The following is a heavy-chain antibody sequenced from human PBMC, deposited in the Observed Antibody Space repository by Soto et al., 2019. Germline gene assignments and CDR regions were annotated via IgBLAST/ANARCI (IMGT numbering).Heavy chain of an antibody. D-gene: IGHD2-15*01. V-gene: IGHV4-4*02. J-gene: IGHJ3*02. CDR3: ARYCGGGSCFFGAFEI. CDR1: GVSINSANW. Sequence: SDTLSLTCTVSGVSINSANWWTWVRQSPGKGLEWIGEIYHSGSTNFNPSLKSRVTISVDNSKNQFYLELTSVTAADTAVYYCARYCGGGSCFFGAFEIWGQGTMVIV. CDR2: IYHSGST.